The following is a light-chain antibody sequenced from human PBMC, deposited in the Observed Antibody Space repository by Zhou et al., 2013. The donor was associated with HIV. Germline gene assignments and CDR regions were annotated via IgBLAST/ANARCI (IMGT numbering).Light chain of an antibody. V-gene: IGKV1-33*01. Sequence: DIQMTQSPSSLSASVGDRVTITCQASQDITNYLNWYQQKPGKAPKLLIYDASSLETGVPSRFSGSGSGTDFTFTISSLQPEDIATYYCQQYDNLPRPPITFGQGTRLEIK. CDR1: QDITNY. CDR2: DAS. J-gene: IGKJ5*01. CDR3: QQYDNLPRPPIT.